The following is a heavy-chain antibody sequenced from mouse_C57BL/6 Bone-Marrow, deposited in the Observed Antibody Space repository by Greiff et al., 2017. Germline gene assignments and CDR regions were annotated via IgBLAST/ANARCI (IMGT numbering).Heavy chain of an antibody. CDR2: ITHSGET. D-gene: IGHD2-4*01. J-gene: IGHJ3*01. V-gene: IGHV12-3*01. CDR1: GFPITSGYY. CDR3: AGDGDYDAFAY. Sequence: VQLVESGPGLVKPSQSLFLTCSITGFPITSGYYWIWIRQSPGKPLEWMGYITHSGETFYNPSLQSPISITRETSKNQFFLQLNSVTTEDTAMYYCAGDGDYDAFAYWGQGTLVTVSA.